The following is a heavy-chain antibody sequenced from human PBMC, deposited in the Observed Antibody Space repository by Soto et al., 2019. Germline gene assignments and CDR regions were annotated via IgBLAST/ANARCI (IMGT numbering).Heavy chain of an antibody. Sequence: ASVKVSCKASGYTFTSYAMHWVRQAPGQRLEWMGWINAGNGNTKYSQKFQGRVTITRDTSASTAYMELSSLRSEDTAVYYCARCGYDYIWGRDADWYFDLWGRGTLVPVSS. CDR1: GYTFTSYA. J-gene: IGHJ2*01. CDR3: ARCGYDYIWGRDADWYFDL. D-gene: IGHD3-16*01. V-gene: IGHV1-3*01. CDR2: INAGNGNT.